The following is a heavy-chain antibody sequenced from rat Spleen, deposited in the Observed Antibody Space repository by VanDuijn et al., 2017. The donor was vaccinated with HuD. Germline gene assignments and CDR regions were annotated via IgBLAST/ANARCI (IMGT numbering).Heavy chain of an antibody. V-gene: IGHV5-29*01. CDR3: ATKSIIRVTLLDY. Sequence: EVQLVESGGGLVQPGRSLKLSCAASGFTFSNYGMAWVRQAPTKGLEWVATIKYDGSSTNYRDSVKGRFTISRENTKSTLYLQMDSLRSEDTATYSCATKSIIRVTLLDYWGQGVMVTVSS. CDR1: GFTFSNYG. D-gene: IGHD4-3*01. CDR2: IKYDGSST. J-gene: IGHJ2*01.